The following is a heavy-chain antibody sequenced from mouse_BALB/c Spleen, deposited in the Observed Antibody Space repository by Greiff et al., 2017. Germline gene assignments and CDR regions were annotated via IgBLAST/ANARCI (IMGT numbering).Heavy chain of an antibody. Sequence: VQLQQSGAELVRPGVSVKISCKGSGYTFTDYAMHWVKQSHAKSLEWIGVISTYYGDASYNQKFKGKATMTVDKSSSTAYMELARLTSEDSAIYYCARTALYYGSSPLSFDVWGAGTTVTVSS. CDR3: ARTALYYGSSPLSFDV. J-gene: IGHJ1*01. D-gene: IGHD1-1*01. V-gene: IGHV1S137*01. CDR2: ISTYYGDA. CDR1: GYTFTDYA.